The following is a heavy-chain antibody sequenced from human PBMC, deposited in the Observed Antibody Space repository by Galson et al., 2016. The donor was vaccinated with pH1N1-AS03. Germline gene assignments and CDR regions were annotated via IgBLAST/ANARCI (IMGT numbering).Heavy chain of an antibody. CDR1: GYTFAYYY. CDR2: INPSSGGT. D-gene: IGHD1-26*01. Sequence: SVKVSCKASGYTFAYYYVHWVRQAPGQGLEWMGWINPSSGGTKFAQKFQGTVSMTTDTSARTAYMELSRLRSDDPAVYYWARGGGSALDSWGQGTLVTVSS. CDR3: ARGGGSALDS. J-gene: IGHJ4*02. V-gene: IGHV1-2*02.